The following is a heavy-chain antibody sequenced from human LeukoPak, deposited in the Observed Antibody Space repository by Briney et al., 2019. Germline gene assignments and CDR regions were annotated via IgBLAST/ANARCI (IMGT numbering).Heavy chain of an antibody. Sequence: GGSLRLSCAASRFTFSRYWMNWVRQAPGKGLEWVANIREDGSEKYYVDSVKGRFTISRDNTKNLLYLEMSSLRAEDTAVYYCGVVYWGQGTLVTVSS. CDR3: GVVY. CDR2: IREDGSEK. CDR1: RFTFSRYW. J-gene: IGHJ4*02. V-gene: IGHV3-7*01.